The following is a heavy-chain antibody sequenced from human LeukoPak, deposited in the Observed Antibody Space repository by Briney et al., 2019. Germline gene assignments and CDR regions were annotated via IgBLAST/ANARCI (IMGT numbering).Heavy chain of an antibody. CDR3: AKDRICNSGNCYYFGN. D-gene: IGHD1-26*01. J-gene: IGHJ4*02. Sequence: GDSLRLSCAASGLTFTYYGMSWVRQAPGRGLEWVSAINSGGSSTQYADSVKGRFTISRDNSKNTLYLQMNSLRAEDTAVYYCAKDRICNSGNCYYFGNWGPGTLVAVSS. V-gene: IGHV3-23*01. CDR2: INSGGSST. CDR1: GLTFTYYG.